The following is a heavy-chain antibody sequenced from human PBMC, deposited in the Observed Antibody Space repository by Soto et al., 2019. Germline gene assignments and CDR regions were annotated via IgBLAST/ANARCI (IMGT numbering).Heavy chain of an antibody. CDR3: ARGGGVTATFDY. V-gene: IGHV4-61*01. J-gene: IGHJ4*02. Sequence: ETLSLTCTVSGGSVSSGSYYWSWIRQPPGKGREWIGYIYYSGGTNYNPSLKSRVTISVDTSKNQFSLKLSSVTAADTAVYYCARGGGVTATFDYWGQGTLVTVSS. CDR2: IYYSGGT. CDR1: GGSVSSGSYY. D-gene: IGHD5-18*01.